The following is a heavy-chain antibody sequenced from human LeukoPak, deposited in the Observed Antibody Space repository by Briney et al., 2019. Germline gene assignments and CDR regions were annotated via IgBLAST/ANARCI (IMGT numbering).Heavy chain of an antibody. CDR1: GYTFTSYG. CDR3: ARDLGRITMVQGVIPGIDY. J-gene: IGHJ4*02. D-gene: IGHD3-10*01. Sequence: GASVKVSCKASGYTFTSYGISWVRQAPGQGLEWMGLISAYNGNTNYAQKLQVRVTMTTDTSTSTAYMELRSLRSDDTAVYYCARDLGRITMVQGVIPGIDYWGQGTLVAVSS. CDR2: ISAYNGNT. V-gene: IGHV1-18*01.